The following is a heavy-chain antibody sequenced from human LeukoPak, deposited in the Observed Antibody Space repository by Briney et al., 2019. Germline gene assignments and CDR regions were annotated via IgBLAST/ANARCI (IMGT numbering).Heavy chain of an antibody. J-gene: IGHJ4*02. V-gene: IGHV4-34*01. CDR2: INHSGST. CDR1: GGSFSGYY. Sequence: SETLSLTCAVYGGSFSGYYWSWIRQPPGKGLEWIGEINHSGSTNYNPSLKSRVTISVDMSKNQFSLKLSSVTAADTAVYYCARGVATMIVVVIAGYYFDYWGQGTLVTVSS. CDR3: ARGVATMIVVVIAGYYFDY. D-gene: IGHD3-22*01.